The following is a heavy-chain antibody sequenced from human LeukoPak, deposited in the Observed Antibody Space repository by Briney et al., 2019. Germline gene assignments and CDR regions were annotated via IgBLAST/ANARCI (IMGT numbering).Heavy chain of an antibody. D-gene: IGHD6-13*01. V-gene: IGHV4-34*01. Sequence: SETLSLTCAVYGGSFSGYYWGWIRQPPGKGLEWIGEINHRGSTNYNPSLKSRVTISLDTSKNQFSLKLSSVTAADTAVYYCARLIAATPYYYYYYMDVWGKGTTVTVSS. CDR2: INHRGST. CDR3: ARLIAATPYYYYYYMDV. J-gene: IGHJ6*03. CDR1: GGSFSGYY.